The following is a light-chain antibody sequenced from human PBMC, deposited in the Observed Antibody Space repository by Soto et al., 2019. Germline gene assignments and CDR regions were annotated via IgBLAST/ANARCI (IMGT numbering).Light chain of an antibody. CDR1: SSDVGGYNY. CDR3: CSYAGSYTHYV. CDR2: DVS. Sequence: QSALTQSRSVSGSPGQSVTISCTGTSSDVGGYNYVSWYQQHPGKAPKLMIYDVSKRPSGVPDRFSGSKSGNTASLTISGLQAEDEADYYCCSYAGSYTHYVFGTGTKVTV. J-gene: IGLJ1*01. V-gene: IGLV2-11*01.